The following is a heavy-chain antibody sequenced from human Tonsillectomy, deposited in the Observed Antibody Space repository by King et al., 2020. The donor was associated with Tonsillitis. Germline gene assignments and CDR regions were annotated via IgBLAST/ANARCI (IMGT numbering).Heavy chain of an antibody. Sequence: VQLVESGGGLVQPGGSLRLSCAASGFTFSSYEMNWVRQAPGKGLEGVSYISSSGSTIYYADTVKGRITISRDNAKNSLYLPMNSLGAEDTAVYYCARDRDTGYFDYWGQGTLVTVSS. J-gene: IGHJ4*02. CDR3: ARDRDTGYFDY. CDR1: GFTFSSYE. CDR2: ISSSGSTI. V-gene: IGHV3-48*03.